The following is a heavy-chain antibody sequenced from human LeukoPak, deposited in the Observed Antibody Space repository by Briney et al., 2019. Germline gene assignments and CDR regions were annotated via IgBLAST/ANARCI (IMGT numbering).Heavy chain of an antibody. CDR1: GGSISSSNW. CDR3: ARGPVLLWFGELRSYYYYMDV. D-gene: IGHD3-10*01. J-gene: IGHJ6*03. V-gene: IGHV4-4*02. CDR2: IYHSGST. Sequence: PSGTLSLTCAVSGGSISSSNWWSWVRQPPGKGLEWIGEIYHSGSTNYNPSLKSRVTISVDKSKNQFSLKLSSVTAADTAVYYCARGPVLLWFGELRSYYYYMDVWGKGTTVTVSS.